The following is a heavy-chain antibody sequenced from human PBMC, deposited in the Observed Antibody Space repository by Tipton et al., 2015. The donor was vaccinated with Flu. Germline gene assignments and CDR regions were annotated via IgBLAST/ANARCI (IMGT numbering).Heavy chain of an antibody. CDR1: GGSISSYY. V-gene: IGHV4-59*12. CDR2: IYYSGST. CDR3: VKNGDSNWFDP. D-gene: IGHD2-8*01. J-gene: IGHJ5*02. Sequence: TLSLTCTVSGGSISSYYWSWIRQPPGKGLEWIGYIYYSGSTNYNPSLKSRVTISVDTSKNQFSLKLTSVTAADTAIYYCVKNGDSNWFDPWGQGTLVTVSS.